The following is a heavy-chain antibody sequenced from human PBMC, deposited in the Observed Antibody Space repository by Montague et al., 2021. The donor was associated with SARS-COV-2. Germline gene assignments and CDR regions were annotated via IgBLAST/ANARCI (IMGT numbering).Heavy chain of an antibody. J-gene: IGHJ6*02. Sequence: PALVKPTQTLTLTCTFSGFSLSTSGMCVSWIRQPPGKALEWLARIDWDDDKYYSTSLKTRLTISKDTSKNQVVLTMTNMDPVDTATYYCAWLYYGLVESDYYGMDVWGQGTTVTVSS. CDR1: GFSLSTSGMC. V-gene: IGHV2-70*11. CDR2: IDWDDDK. CDR3: AWLYYGLVESDYYGMDV. D-gene: IGHD3-10*01.